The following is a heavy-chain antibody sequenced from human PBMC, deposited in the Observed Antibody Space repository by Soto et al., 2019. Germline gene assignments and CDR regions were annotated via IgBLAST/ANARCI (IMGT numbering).Heavy chain of an antibody. Sequence: SETLSRTCAVSGDSISAASWSWVRQPPGKGLEWIGNIHYNGNTKYNPSLKSRVTMSVDTSKNQFSLKLISVTAADTAKYFCAREGNLGRWLQPLDFWGQGTLVTVSS. CDR3: AREGNLGRWLQPLDF. V-gene: IGHV4-59*01. D-gene: IGHD5-12*01. J-gene: IGHJ4*02. CDR1: GDSISAAS. CDR2: IHYNGNT.